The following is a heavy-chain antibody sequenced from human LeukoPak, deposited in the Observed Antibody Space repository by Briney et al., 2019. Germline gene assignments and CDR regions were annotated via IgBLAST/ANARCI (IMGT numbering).Heavy chain of an antibody. V-gene: IGHV3-33*01. CDR3: ARGRFGELSVATFDI. CDR1: GFTFSSYG. J-gene: IGHJ3*02. Sequence: GRSLRLSCAASGFTFSSYGMHWVRQAPGKGLEWVALIWYDGTNKYYGDSVKGRFTISRDNSKNTLYLQMNSLRAEDTAMYYCARGRFGELSVATFDIWGQGTMVTVSS. CDR2: IWYDGTNK. D-gene: IGHD3-10*01.